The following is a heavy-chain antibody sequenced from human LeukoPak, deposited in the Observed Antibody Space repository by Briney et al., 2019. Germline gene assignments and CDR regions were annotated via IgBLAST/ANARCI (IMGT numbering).Heavy chain of an antibody. D-gene: IGHD2-21*02. CDR2: ISYDGSNK. Sequence: PGGSLRLSCAASGFTFSSYAMHWVRQAPGKGLEWVAVISYDGSNKYYADSVKGRFTISRDNSKNTLYLQMNSLRAEDTAVYYCARDFRNCGGDCYSYYFDYWGQGTLVTVSS. CDR1: GFTFSSYA. J-gene: IGHJ4*02. CDR3: ARDFRNCGGDCYSYYFDY. V-gene: IGHV3-30-3*01.